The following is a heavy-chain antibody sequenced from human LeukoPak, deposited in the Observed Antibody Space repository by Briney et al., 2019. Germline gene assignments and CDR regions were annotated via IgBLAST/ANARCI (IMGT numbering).Heavy chain of an antibody. CDR2: IYYSGST. J-gene: IGHJ4*02. CDR3: ARFSSDLAAAGSQVDY. D-gene: IGHD6-13*01. Sequence: SQTLSLTCTVSGGSISSGGYYWSRIRQHPGKGLEWIGYIYYSGSTYYNPSLKSRVTISVDTSKNQFSLKLSSVTAADTAVYYCARFSSDLAAAGSQVDYWGQGTLVTVSS. V-gene: IGHV4-31*03. CDR1: GGSISSGGYY.